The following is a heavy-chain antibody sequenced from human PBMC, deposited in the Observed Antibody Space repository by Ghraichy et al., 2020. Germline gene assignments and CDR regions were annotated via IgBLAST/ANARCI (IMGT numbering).Heavy chain of an antibody. CDR1: GGSFSGYY. J-gene: IGHJ5*02. V-gene: IGHV4-34*01. CDR2: INHSGST. Sequence: SETLSLTCAVYGGSFSGYYWSWIRQPPGKGLEWIGEINHSGSTNYNPSLKSRVTISVDTSKNQFSLKLSSVTAADTAVYYCARAAGYSSSWSRWFDPWGQGTLVTVSS. D-gene: IGHD6-13*01. CDR3: ARAAGYSSSWSRWFDP.